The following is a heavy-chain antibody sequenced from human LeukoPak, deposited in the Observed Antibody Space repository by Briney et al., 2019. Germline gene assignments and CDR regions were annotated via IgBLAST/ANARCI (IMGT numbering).Heavy chain of an antibody. J-gene: IGHJ4*02. V-gene: IGHV3-23*01. CDR3: AKDQYYYDSSGSDY. CDR1: GFTFNSYA. D-gene: IGHD3-22*01. CDR2: ISGSGGST. Sequence: GGSLRLSCAASGFTFNSYAMSWVRQAPGKGLEWVSAISGSGGSTYYADSVKGRFTISRDNSKNTLYLQMNSLRAEDTAVYYCAKDQYYYDSSGSDYWGQGTLVTVSS.